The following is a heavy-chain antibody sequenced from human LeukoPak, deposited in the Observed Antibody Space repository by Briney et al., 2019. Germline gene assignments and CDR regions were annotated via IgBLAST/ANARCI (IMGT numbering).Heavy chain of an antibody. D-gene: IGHD3-10*01. CDR1: GGSISSYY. J-gene: IGHJ5*02. Sequence: SETLSLTCTVSGGSISSYYWSWIRQPPGKGLEWIGYIYYSGSTNYNPSLKSRVTISVDTSKNQFSLKLSSVTAADTAVYYCARSQGFGELYPWGQGTLVTVSS. CDR3: ARSQGFGELYP. V-gene: IGHV4-59*01. CDR2: IYYSGST.